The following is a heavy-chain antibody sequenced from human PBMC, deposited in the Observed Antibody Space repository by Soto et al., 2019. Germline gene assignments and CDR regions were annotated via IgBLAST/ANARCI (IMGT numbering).Heavy chain of an antibody. CDR1: GGSFSGYY. CDR2: VNDSGNS. D-gene: IGHD2-8*01. CDR3: ARVRRWMPEEMVDL. J-gene: IGHJ5*02. Sequence: QVQLHQWGAGQLRASETLSLTCGVSGGSFSGYYWSWIRQPPGKGLEWIGEVNDSGNSNYNPSLKRRVVISVDTPKDEFSLKMNTVTAADTVVYYCARVRRWMPEEMVDLWGQGALVTVSS. V-gene: IGHV4-34*01.